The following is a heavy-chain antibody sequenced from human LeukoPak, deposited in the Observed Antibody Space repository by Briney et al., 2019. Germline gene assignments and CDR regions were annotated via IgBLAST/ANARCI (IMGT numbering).Heavy chain of an antibody. CDR2: TYYGSKWYN. CDR1: GASVSSKSAA. CDR3: ARVDLGSAIFEPKWFDP. J-gene: IGHJ5*02. V-gene: IGHV6-1*01. D-gene: IGHD3-9*01. Sequence: SQTLSLTCASSGASVSSKSAAWNWIRQSPSRGLEWLGRTYYGSKWYNDYAESVKSRITINADRSKNQFCLQLNSVTPEDTAVYYCARVDLGSAIFEPKWFDPWGQGTLVTVSS.